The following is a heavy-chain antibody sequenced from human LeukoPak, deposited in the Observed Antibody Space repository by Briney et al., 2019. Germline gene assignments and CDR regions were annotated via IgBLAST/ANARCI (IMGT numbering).Heavy chain of an antibody. J-gene: IGHJ5*02. CDR3: ASRYSSSWPGDWFDP. CDR2: INTNTGNP. Sequence: ASVKVSCKASGYTFTSYAMNWVRQAPGQGLEWMGWINTNTGNPTYAQGFTGRFVFSLDTSVSTAYLQISSLRAEDTAVYYCASRYSSSWPGDWFDPWGQGTLVTVSS. V-gene: IGHV7-4-1*02. CDR1: GYTFTSYA. D-gene: IGHD6-13*01.